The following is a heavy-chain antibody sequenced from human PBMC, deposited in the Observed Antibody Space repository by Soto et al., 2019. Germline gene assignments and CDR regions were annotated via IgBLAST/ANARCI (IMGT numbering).Heavy chain of an antibody. V-gene: IGHV1-2*02. Sequence: ASVKVSCKASGYTFTGYYMHWVRQAPGQGLEWMGWINPNSGGTNYAQKFQGRVTMTRDTSISTAYMELSRLRSDDTAVYYCASGSSYRSHRQALIDYWGQGTLVTV. CDR2: INPNSGGT. J-gene: IGHJ4*02. CDR1: GYTFTGYY. CDR3: ASGSSYRSHRQALIDY. D-gene: IGHD3-10*01.